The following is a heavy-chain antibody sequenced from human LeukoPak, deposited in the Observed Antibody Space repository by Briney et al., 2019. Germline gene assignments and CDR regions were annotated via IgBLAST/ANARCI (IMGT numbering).Heavy chain of an antibody. Sequence: PSETLSLTCTVSGGSISSGGYYWSWIRQPPGKGLEWIGEINHSGSTNYNPSLKSRVTISVDTSKNQFSLKLSSVTAADTAVYYCASGYCSSTSCTSVGWFDPWGQGTLVTVSS. D-gene: IGHD2-2*03. CDR3: ASGYCSSTSCTSVGWFDP. V-gene: IGHV4-39*07. J-gene: IGHJ5*02. CDR1: GGSISSGGYY. CDR2: INHSGST.